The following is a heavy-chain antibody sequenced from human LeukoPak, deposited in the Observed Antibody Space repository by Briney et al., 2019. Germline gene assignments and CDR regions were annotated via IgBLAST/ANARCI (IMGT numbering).Heavy chain of an antibody. CDR3: ARGLRGYYSDY. CDR2: IYYSGST. J-gene: IGHJ4*02. Sequence: SETLSLTCTVSGGSISSYYWSWIRQPPGKGLEWLGYIYYSGSTKYNPSLKSRVTISVDTSKNLFSLNLSSVTAADTAVYYCARGLRGYYSDYWGQGTLVTVSS. V-gene: IGHV4-59*01. CDR1: GGSISSYY. D-gene: IGHD3-22*01.